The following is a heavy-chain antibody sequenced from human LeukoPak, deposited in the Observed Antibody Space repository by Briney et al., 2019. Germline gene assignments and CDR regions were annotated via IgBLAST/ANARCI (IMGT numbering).Heavy chain of an antibody. CDR1: GGTFSSYA. D-gene: IGHD3-3*01. CDR3: ARLGDDFWSGYYAHNWFDP. J-gene: IGHJ5*02. CDR2: IIPILGIA. V-gene: IGHV1-69*04. Sequence: GASVKVSCKASGGTFSSYAISWVRQAPGQGLEWMGRIIPILGIANYAQKFQGRVTITADKSTSTAYMELSSLRSEDTAVYYCARLGDDFWSGYYAHNWFDPWGQGTLVTVSS.